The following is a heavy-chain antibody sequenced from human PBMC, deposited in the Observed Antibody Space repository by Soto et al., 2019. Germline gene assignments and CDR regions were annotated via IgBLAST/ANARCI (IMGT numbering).Heavy chain of an antibody. Sequence: EVQLLESGGGLVQPGGSLTLSCAASGFTFSSYVMNWVRQAPGKGLEWVSAIRGSGGTTYYADSVKGRFTISRDNFKNTLFLQMSTLRAEDTAVYYCAKGFKFYSNSSRDYWGQGTLVIVSS. D-gene: IGHD6-6*01. CDR3: AKGFKFYSNSSRDY. J-gene: IGHJ4*02. CDR2: IRGSGGTT. V-gene: IGHV3-23*01. CDR1: GFTFSSYV.